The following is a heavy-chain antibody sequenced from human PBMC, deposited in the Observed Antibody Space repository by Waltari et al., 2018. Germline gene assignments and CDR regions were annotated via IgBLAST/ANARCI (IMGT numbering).Heavy chain of an antibody. CDR3: ARPSGDTNSWYGGDYFDY. Sequence: QVQLVESGGGLVKPGGSLRLSCAASGFIFSDYYMNWIRQAPGKGLEWVSNIGRSGSTKSYADSVRGRFTISRDNAKKSLYLQMNSLRADDTAVYFCARPSGDTNSWYGGDYFDYWGQGTLVTVSS. J-gene: IGHJ4*02. CDR1: GFIFSDYY. CDR2: IGRSGSTK. V-gene: IGHV3-11*01. D-gene: IGHD6-13*01.